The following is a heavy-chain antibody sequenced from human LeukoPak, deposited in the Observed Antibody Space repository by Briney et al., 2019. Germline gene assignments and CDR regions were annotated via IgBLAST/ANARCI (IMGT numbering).Heavy chain of an antibody. Sequence: PGGSLRLSCAPSGFIFSSYAIHWVRQAPGKGLEWVAVISYDGSNEYYADSVKGRFTISRDNSKNTLNLQMNSLRAEDTAIYYCAKAYLNSRAAAGNDAFDVWGQGTMITVSS. CDR3: AKAYLNSRAAAGNDAFDV. V-gene: IGHV3-30*04. D-gene: IGHD6-13*01. J-gene: IGHJ3*01. CDR2: ISYDGSNE. CDR1: GFIFSSYA.